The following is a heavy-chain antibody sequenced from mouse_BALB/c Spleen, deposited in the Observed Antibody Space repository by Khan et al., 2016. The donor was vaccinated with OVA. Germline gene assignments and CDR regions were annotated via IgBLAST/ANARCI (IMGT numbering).Heavy chain of an antibody. V-gene: IGHV1S136*01. D-gene: IGHD2-1*01. CDR1: GYTFTSYV. Sequence: VQLQQSGPELVKPGASVKMSCTASGYTFTSYVIHWVKQKPGQGLDWIGYIYPYNDVTKFNEKFKGRATLTSDKSSSTAYMELSSLTSEDSAVYYCASNYRVNVYFDSWGQGTTLTVSS. CDR2: IYPYNDVT. J-gene: IGHJ2*01. CDR3: ASNYRVNVYFDS.